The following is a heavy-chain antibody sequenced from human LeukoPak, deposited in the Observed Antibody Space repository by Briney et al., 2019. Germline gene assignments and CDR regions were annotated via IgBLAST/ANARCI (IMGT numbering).Heavy chain of an antibody. V-gene: IGHV3-23*01. Sequence: GGSLRLSCAASGFTFSSYAMIWVRQAPGKGLEWVSLISDSGTSTYYPDSVKGRFTISRDNSKNTVYLQMNSLGAEDTAVYYCAKGVSGYGSGRPFDYWGQGTLVTVSS. CDR1: GFTFSSYA. D-gene: IGHD3-10*01. J-gene: IGHJ4*02. CDR2: ISDSGTST. CDR3: AKGVSGYGSGRPFDY.